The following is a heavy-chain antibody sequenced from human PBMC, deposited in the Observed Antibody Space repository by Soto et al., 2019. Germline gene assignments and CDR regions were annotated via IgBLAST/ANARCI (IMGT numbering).Heavy chain of an antibody. CDR2: ISLSSSYT. D-gene: IGHD2-21*01. Sequence: PGGSLRLSCAASGFTFSDYYMSWIRQAPGKGLEWISYISLSSSYTNYADSVKGRFTISRDNAKNSVFLQMNALRAEDTAVYYCARDKPLRRDGYNPQDYWGQGT. CDR3: ARDKPLRRDGYNPQDY. CDR1: GFTFSDYY. V-gene: IGHV3-11*05. J-gene: IGHJ4*02.